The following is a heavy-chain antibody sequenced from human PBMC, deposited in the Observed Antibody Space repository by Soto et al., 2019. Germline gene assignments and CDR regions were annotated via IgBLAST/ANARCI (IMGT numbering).Heavy chain of an antibody. J-gene: IGHJ6*02. D-gene: IGHD3-9*01. V-gene: IGHV1-8*02. CDR3: ARGYYDILTGYDYYGMDV. CDR1: GGTFSSYA. Sequence: ASVKVSCKASGGTFSSYAISWVRQAPGQGLEWMGWMNPNSGNTGYAQKFQGRATMTRNTSISTAYMELSSLRSEDTAVYYCARGYYDILTGYDYYGMDVWGQGTTVTVSS. CDR2: MNPNSGNT.